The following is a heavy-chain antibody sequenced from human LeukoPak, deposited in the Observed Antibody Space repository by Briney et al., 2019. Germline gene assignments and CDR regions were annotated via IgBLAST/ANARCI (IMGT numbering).Heavy chain of an antibody. Sequence: SETLSLTCTVSGGSISSYYWSWIRQPPGKGLEWIGYIYYSGSTNYNPSLKSRVTISVDTSKNQFSLKLSSVTAADTAVYYCARGAGGGHDYDAVTSFDIWGQGTMVTVSS. V-gene: IGHV4-59*01. CDR2: IYYSGST. CDR1: GGSISSYY. J-gene: IGHJ3*02. D-gene: IGHD5-12*01. CDR3: ARGAGGGHDYDAVTSFDI.